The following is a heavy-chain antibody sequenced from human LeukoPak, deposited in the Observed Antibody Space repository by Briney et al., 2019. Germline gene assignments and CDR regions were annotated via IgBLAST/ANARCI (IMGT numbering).Heavy chain of an antibody. J-gene: IGHJ3*02. Sequence: GGSLRLSCAASGFTFSSYGMHWVRQAPGKGLEWVAVISYDGSNKYYADSVKGRFTIPRDNSKNTLYLQMNSLRAEDTAVYYCAKDGHARGSLGPFDIWGQGTMVTVSS. D-gene: IGHD3-10*01. V-gene: IGHV3-30*18. CDR2: ISYDGSNK. CDR1: GFTFSSYG. CDR3: AKDGHARGSLGPFDI.